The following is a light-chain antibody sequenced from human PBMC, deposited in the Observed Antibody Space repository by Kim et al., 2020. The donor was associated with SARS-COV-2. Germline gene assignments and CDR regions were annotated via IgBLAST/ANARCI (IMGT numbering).Light chain of an antibody. V-gene: IGLV2-8*01. Sequence: YNHVSWYQQHPGKAPKLMIYEVNKRPSGVPDRFSGSKSGNTASLTVSGLQSEDEADFYCSSYAGDDSVLFGGGTQLTVL. CDR1: YNH. CDR2: EVN. J-gene: IGLJ2*01. CDR3: SSYAGDDSVL.